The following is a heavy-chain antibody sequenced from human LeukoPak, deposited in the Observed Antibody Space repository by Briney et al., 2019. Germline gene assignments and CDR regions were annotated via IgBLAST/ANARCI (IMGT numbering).Heavy chain of an antibody. V-gene: IGHV3-30-3*01. D-gene: IGHD2-2*01. CDR3: AIDWGYCSSTSCYADFDY. Sequence: PGGSLRLSCAASGFTFSSYAMHWVRQAPGKGLEWVAVISYDGSNKYYADSVKGRFTISRDNSKNTLYLQMNSLIAEDTAVYYCAIDWGYCSSTSCYADFDYWGQGALVTVSS. J-gene: IGHJ4*02. CDR2: ISYDGSNK. CDR1: GFTFSSYA.